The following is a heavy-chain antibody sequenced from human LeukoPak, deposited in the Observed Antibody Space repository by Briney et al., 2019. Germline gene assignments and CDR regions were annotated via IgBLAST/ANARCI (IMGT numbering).Heavy chain of an antibody. J-gene: IGHJ6*03. CDR2: INSDGSST. V-gene: IGHV3-74*01. D-gene: IGHD5-18*01. CDR1: GFTFSVYW. Sequence: GGSLRLSCATSGFTFSVYWMHWVRQAPGKGLVWVSRINSDGSSTSYADSVKGRFTISRDNAKNTLYLQMNSLRAEDTAVYYCAREYSYGMYYYYYYMDVWGKGTTVTVSS. CDR3: AREYSYGMYYYYYYMDV.